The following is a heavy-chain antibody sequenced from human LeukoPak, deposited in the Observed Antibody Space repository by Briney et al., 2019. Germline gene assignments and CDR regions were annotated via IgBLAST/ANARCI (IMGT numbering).Heavy chain of an antibody. V-gene: IGHV3-7*01. CDR1: GFTFGTYW. J-gene: IGHJ4*02. CDR3: ANGGGFDY. D-gene: IGHD5-24*01. Sequence: LAGGSLRLSCATSGFTFGTYWMSWVRQAPGKGLEWVANIKQDGSEKYYVDSVKGRFTISRDNAKHSLYLQMNSLRDEDTAVYYCANGGGFDYWGQGTLVTVSS. CDR2: IKQDGSEK.